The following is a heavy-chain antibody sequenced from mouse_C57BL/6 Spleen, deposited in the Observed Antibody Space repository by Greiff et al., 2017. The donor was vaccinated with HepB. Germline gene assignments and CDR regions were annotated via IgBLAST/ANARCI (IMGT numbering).Heavy chain of an antibody. V-gene: IGHV2-2*01. CDR1: GFSLTSYG. D-gene: IGHD2-3*01. Sequence: QVQLQQSGPGLVQPSQSLSITCTVSGFSLTSYGVHWVRQSPGKGLEWLGVIWSGGSTDYNAAFISRLSISKDNSKSQVFFKMNSLQADDTAIYYCASLDGYYGRNAMDYWGQGTSVTVSS. CDR3: ASLDGYYGRNAMDY. J-gene: IGHJ4*01. CDR2: IWSGGST.